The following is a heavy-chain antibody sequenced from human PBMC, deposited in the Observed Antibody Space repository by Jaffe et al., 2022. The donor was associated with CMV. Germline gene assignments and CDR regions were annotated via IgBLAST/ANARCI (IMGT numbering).Heavy chain of an antibody. CDR3: ARGVYEMGSQYFHH. J-gene: IGHJ1*01. CDR1: GFTFSTYS. V-gene: IGHV3-21*02. CDR2: ISGRSNYI. D-gene: IGHD2-8*01. Sequence: EVQLVESGGGLVKPGGSLRLSCAASGFTFSTYSMTWVRQAPGKGLEWLSSISGRSNYIYYADSVKGHFTTSRDNAKNSLYLQMNGLRDEDTAVYYCARGVYEMGSQYFHHWGQGTLVTVSS.